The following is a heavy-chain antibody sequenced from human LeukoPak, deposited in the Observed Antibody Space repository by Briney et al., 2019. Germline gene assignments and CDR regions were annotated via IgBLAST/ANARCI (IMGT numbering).Heavy chain of an antibody. V-gene: IGHV3-30*02. CDR3: AKLGFGSYQIDY. D-gene: IGHD6-19*01. CDR1: GFTLSIYG. CDR2: IRYDGTSQ. Sequence: GGSLRLSCATSGFTLSIYGMHWVRQAPGKGLEWVAFIRYDGTSQYYTDSVKGRFTISRDNSMNTMYLQMNSLRVEDTAVYYCAKLGFGSYQIDYWGQGTLVTVSS. J-gene: IGHJ4*02.